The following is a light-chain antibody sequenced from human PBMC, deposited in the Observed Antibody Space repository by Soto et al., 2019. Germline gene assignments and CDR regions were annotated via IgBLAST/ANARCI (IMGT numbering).Light chain of an antibody. J-gene: IGKJ4*01. Sequence: EIVMTQSPVTLSVSPGERATRSCRASQFVSSNLARYQQKPGQAPRLLIYGASTRATGIPARFSGSGSGTEFTLTISNPQSEDFAVYFCQEYNNWPALTFGGGTKVDIK. V-gene: IGKV3D-15*01. CDR3: QEYNNWPALT. CDR1: QFVSSN. CDR2: GAS.